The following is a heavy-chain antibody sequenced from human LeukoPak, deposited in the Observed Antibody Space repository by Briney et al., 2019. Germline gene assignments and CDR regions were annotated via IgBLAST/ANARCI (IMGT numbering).Heavy chain of an antibody. Sequence: SETLSLTCTVSGDSISSSGHYWGWIRQPPGKGLEWIGSFYYSGSTYYNPSLKSRVTMSVDTSKNQFSLRLSSVTAADTAVYYCARDSYSSTWSPSYYFDYWGQGTLVTVSS. J-gene: IGHJ4*02. V-gene: IGHV4-39*07. CDR1: GDSISSSGHY. D-gene: IGHD6-13*01. CDR3: ARDSYSSTWSPSYYFDY. CDR2: FYYSGST.